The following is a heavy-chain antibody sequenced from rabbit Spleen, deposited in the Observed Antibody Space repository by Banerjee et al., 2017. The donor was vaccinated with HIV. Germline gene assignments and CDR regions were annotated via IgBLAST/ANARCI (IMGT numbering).Heavy chain of an antibody. Sequence: QSLEESGGDLVKPGASLTLTCTASGFSFSSSDYMCWVRQAPGKGLEWISCIAGSSSGFTYSATWAKGRFTISSDNAQNTVDLQMNSLTAADTATYFCAREDVGGSVSLWGPGTLVTVS. D-gene: IGHD3-1*01. CDR3: AREDVGGSVSL. CDR2: IAGSSSGFT. V-gene: IGHV1S40*01. CDR1: GFSFSSSDY. J-gene: IGHJ4*01.